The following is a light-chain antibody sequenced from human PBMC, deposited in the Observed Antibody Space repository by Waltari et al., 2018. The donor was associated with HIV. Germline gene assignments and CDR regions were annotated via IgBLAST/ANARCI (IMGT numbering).Light chain of an antibody. Sequence: SALSQPASVSGSLGQSVIISCTGTNRDVGRHKVVSWYQQQPGKVPKLLIFEVNKRPSGICSRFFGYKSGNTASLTISRRQSDDEGVYYCCSFAGDKDGQISTYVFGTGTTVTVL. CDR3: CSFAGDKDGQISTYV. CDR2: EVN. CDR1: NRDVGRHKV. J-gene: IGLJ1*01. V-gene: IGLV2-23*02.